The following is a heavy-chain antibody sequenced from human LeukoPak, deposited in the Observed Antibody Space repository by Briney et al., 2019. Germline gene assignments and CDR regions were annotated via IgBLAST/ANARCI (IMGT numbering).Heavy chain of an antibody. CDR3: AKDPTHYRVWDYYETIGLSY. Sequence: GGSLRLSCAASGFTFSSYWMSWVRQAPGKGLEWVANIKQDGSEKYYVDSVKGRFTISRDNAKNSLYLQMNSLRAEDTAVYYCAKDPTHYRVWDYYETIGLSYWGQGTLVTVSS. CDR2: IKQDGSEK. J-gene: IGHJ4*02. V-gene: IGHV3-7*01. CDR1: GFTFSSYW. D-gene: IGHD3-22*01.